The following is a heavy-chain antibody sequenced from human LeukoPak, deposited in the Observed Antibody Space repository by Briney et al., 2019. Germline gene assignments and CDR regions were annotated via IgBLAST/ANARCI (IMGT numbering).Heavy chain of an antibody. CDR1: GYSFTSYW. CDR3: ARMANSGSYSDAFDI. CDR2: IYPGDSDT. J-gene: IGHJ3*02. D-gene: IGHD1-26*01. V-gene: IGHV5-51*01. Sequence: GESLKISCKGSGYSFTSYWIGWVRQMPGKGLEWMGTIYPGDSDTRYSPSFQGQVTISADKSISTAYLQWSSLKASDTAMYYCARMANSGSYSDAFDIWGQGTMVTVSS.